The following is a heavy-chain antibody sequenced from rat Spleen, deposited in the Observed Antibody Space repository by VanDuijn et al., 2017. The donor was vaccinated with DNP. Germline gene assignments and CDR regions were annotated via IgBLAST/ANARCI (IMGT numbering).Heavy chain of an antibody. D-gene: IGHD4-3*01. CDR1: GFTFSDYY. V-gene: IGHV5-22*01. CDR2: IRYDGGTT. Sequence: EVQLVESGGDLVQPGRSLKLFCAASGFTFSDYYMAWIRQAPTKGLEWVAYIRYDGGTTKYGASVKGRFTISRDNAKNTLYLQMNSLRSEDMATYYCIRWNSGHFDYWGQGVMVTVSS. CDR3: IRWNSGHFDY. J-gene: IGHJ2*01.